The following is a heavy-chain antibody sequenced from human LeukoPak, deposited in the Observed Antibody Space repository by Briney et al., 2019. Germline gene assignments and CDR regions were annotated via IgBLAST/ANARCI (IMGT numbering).Heavy chain of an antibody. CDR2: IKQDGSEK. Sequence: GGSLRLSCAASGFTFSSYWMSWVRQAPGKGLEWVANIKQDGSEKYYVDSVKGRFTISRDNAKNSLYLQMNSLRAEDTAVYYCARDPLPYYDFWSGYRDAFDIWGQGTMVTVSS. CDR3: ARDPLPYYDFWSGYRDAFDI. J-gene: IGHJ3*02. D-gene: IGHD3-3*01. V-gene: IGHV3-7*01. CDR1: GFTFSSYW.